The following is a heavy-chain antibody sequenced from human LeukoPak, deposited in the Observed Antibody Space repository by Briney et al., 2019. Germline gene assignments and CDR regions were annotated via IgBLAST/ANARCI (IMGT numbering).Heavy chain of an antibody. CDR3: AKSYGPLPYYFDY. D-gene: IGHD4-17*01. CDR2: ISGSGGST. Sequence: PGGSLRLSCAASGFTFSSYAMSWVRQAPGKGLEWVSAISGSGGSTYYADSVKGRFTISRDNSKDTLYLQMNSLRAEDTAVYYCAKSYGPLPYYFDYWGQGTLVTVSS. J-gene: IGHJ4*02. V-gene: IGHV3-23*01. CDR1: GFTFSSYA.